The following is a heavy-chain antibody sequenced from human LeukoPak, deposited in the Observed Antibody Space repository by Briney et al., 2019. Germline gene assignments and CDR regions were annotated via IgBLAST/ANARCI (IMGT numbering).Heavy chain of an antibody. V-gene: IGHV4-59*01. CDR3: ARGGYSYDNWFDP. CDR2: VYDNGDT. Sequence: SETLSLTCTVSGASISGYLWTWIRQPPGKGLEWIGYVYDNGDTNYHPSFTGRVSISVDVSKNQFSLKLSSVTAADTAVYYCARGGYSYDNWFDPWGQGTLVTVSS. CDR1: GASISGYL. D-gene: IGHD5-18*01. J-gene: IGHJ5*02.